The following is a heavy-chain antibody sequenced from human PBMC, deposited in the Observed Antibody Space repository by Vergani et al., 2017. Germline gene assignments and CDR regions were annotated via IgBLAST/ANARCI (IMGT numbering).Heavy chain of an antibody. Sequence: EVQLLESGRDLVQPGGSLRLSCAASVFTFNHYAMNWVRQAPGKGLEWVSGISGSGGSTYYAGSVKGRFTISRDSSKNTLYLQMNSLSAGDTAVSYCAKANPRNSGYDYLTDNHAMDVWGQETTVTVSS. D-gene: IGHD5-12*01. CDR2: ISGSGGST. J-gene: IGHJ6*02. V-gene: IGHV3-23*01. CDR3: AKANPRNSGYDYLTDNHAMDV. CDR1: VFTFNHYA.